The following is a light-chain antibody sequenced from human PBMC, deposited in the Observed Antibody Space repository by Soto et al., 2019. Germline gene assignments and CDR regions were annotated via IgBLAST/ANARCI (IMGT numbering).Light chain of an antibody. CDR3: QQYNSYSIT. V-gene: IGKV1-5*03. J-gene: IGKJ5*01. CDR2: KAS. Sequence: DMQMTQSPSTLSASVGDTVTVTCRASQSVSGWLAWYQQKPGKAPKLLIYKASSLESGVPSRFSGSGSGTEFTLTISSLQPDDFATYYCQQYNSYSITFGQGTRLEIK. CDR1: QSVSGW.